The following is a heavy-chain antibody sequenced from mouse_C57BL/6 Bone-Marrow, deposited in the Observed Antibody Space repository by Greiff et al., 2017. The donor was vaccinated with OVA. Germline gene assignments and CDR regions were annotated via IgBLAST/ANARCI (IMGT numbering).Heavy chain of an antibody. Sequence: QVQLQQSGAELARPGASVKMSCKASGYTFTSYTIHWVKQRPGQGLEWIGYIDPSNDYTNYNQKFTGKATLTADKSSSTAYMQLSSLTSAYSAVYYCTRGYYFDYWGQGTTLTVSS. CDR1: GYTFTSYT. CDR2: IDPSNDYT. CDR3: TRGYYFDY. J-gene: IGHJ2*01. V-gene: IGHV1-4*01.